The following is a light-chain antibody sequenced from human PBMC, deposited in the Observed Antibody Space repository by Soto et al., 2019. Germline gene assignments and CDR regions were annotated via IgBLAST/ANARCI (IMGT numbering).Light chain of an antibody. CDR1: QSMGSW. V-gene: IGKV1-5*03. J-gene: IGKJ2*01. CDR3: QRGYIFPYP. CDR2: TAS. Sequence: DIQLTQSPSTLSASVGDRVTITCRASQSMGSWLAWYQQTPGQAPKLLIYTASHLHSGVPSRFSGSGFGTAFTLTISSLQPDDFATHYCQRGYIFPYPFGQGTKVEIK.